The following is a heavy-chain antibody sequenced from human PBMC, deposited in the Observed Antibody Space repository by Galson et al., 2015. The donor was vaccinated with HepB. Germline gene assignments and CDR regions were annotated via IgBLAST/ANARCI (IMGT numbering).Heavy chain of an antibody. D-gene: IGHD3-3*01. J-gene: IGHJ4*02. Sequence: TLRLSCAATGFTFSNYGMHWVHQAPGKGLEWVTAIWYDGDPKYYAHSVTGRFTVSRDTSKSPLYLQMNSLRVGDTAVYYCAGGPPRERDIWSRHYTRPDFWGQGTLVTVSS. CDR3: AGGPPRERDIWSRHYTRPDF. V-gene: IGHV3-33*01. CDR2: IWYDGDPK. CDR1: GFTFSNYG.